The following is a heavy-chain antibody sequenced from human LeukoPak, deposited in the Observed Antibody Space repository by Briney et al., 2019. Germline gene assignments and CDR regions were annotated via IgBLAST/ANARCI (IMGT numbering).Heavy chain of an antibody. Sequence: PSQTLSHTCDISGDTVSSNSAAWNWIRQSPSRGLEWLGRTYYRSKWYYDYAVSVKSRITISPDTSKNQFSLQLNSVTADDTAVYYCARGFALDFWGQGTMVTVSS. CDR3: ARGFALDF. V-gene: IGHV6-1*01. J-gene: IGHJ3*01. CDR2: TYYRSKWYY. CDR1: GDTVSSNSAA.